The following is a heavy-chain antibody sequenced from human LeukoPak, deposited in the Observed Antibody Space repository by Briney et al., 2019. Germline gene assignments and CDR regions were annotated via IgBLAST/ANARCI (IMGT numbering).Heavy chain of an antibody. CDR3: ATYCSSTSCXXYYGMDV. Sequence: PSETLSLTCAVYGGSFSGYYWSWIRQPPGKGLEWIGEINHSGSTNYNPSLKSRVTISVDTSKNQFSLKLSSVTAADTAVYYCATYCSSTSCXXYYGMDVWGQGTTVTVS. D-gene: IGHD2-2*01. CDR1: GGSFSGYY. CDR2: INHSGST. J-gene: IGHJ6*02. V-gene: IGHV4-34*01.